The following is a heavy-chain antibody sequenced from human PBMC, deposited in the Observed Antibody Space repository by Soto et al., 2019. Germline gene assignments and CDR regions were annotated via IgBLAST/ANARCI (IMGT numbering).Heavy chain of an antibody. CDR1: GFTFDDYA. J-gene: IGHJ3*02. D-gene: IGHD3-22*01. V-gene: IGHV3-9*01. CDR2: ISWHSGSI. Sequence: EVQLVESGGGLVQPGRSLRLSCAASGFTFDDYAMHWVRRAPGKGLEWVSGISWHSGSIGYADSVKGRFTISRDNAKNSLYLQMDSLRAEDTALYDCAKGLSSAPSAAAFDIWGQGTMVTVSS. CDR3: AKGLSSAPSAAAFDI.